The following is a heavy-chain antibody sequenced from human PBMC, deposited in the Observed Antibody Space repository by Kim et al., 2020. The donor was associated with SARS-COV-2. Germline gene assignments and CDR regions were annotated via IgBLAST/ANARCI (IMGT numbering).Heavy chain of an antibody. Sequence: GGSLRLSCAASGFTVRSNYMSWVRQAPGKGLEWVSVIYSGGATYYTDSVKGRFTIARDSSKNTLYIQMNSLRAEDTAVYFCAGVDYYDYSGYLPSGYWGQGTLVTFSS. CDR1: GFTVRSNY. J-gene: IGHJ4*02. CDR2: IYSGGAT. V-gene: IGHV3-53*01. CDR3: AGVDYYDYSGYLPSGY. D-gene: IGHD3-22*01.